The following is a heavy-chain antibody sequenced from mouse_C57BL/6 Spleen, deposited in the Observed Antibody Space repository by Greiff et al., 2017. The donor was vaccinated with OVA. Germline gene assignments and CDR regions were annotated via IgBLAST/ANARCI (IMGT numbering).Heavy chain of an antibody. D-gene: IGHD1-1*01. CDR3: ASGEGSYWYFDV. Sequence: QVQLQQSGPGLVQPSQSLSITCTVSGFSLTSYGVHWVRQSQGKGLEWLGVIWSGGSTDYNAEFISRLSISKDKSKSQVIFKMNSLQADDTAIYCCASGEGSYWYFDVWGTGTTVTVSS. CDR2: IWSGGST. CDR1: GFSLTSYG. J-gene: IGHJ1*03. V-gene: IGHV2-2*01.